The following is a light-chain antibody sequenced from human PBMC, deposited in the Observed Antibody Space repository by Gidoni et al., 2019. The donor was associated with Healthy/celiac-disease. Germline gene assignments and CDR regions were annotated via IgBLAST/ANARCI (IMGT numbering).Light chain of an antibody. CDR1: TSNIGSNP. J-gene: IGLJ2*01. CDR3: ATWVDRLNGLT. Sequence: QSVLTQPPSASGTPGQTITISCSESTSNIGSNPVNWYQHIPGASPKLLIYSNSQRPSVVPDRFSGSKSGTSASLAISDLQSEDEAEYYCATWVDRLNGLTFGGGTKLTVL. V-gene: IGLV1-44*01. CDR2: SNS.